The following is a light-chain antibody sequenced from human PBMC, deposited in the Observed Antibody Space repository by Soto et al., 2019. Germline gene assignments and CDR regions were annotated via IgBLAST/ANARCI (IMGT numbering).Light chain of an antibody. CDR3: LQDYNYPRT. V-gene: IGKV1-6*01. Sequence: AIQMTQSPSSLSASVGDRVNITCRTSQGIRNVLGWFQQKPGKAPKLLINAASNLQSGVPSRFSGSVSGTDFTLTISSLQPEDFATYYCLQDYNYPRTFGQGTKVEIK. CDR2: AAS. CDR1: QGIRNV. J-gene: IGKJ1*01.